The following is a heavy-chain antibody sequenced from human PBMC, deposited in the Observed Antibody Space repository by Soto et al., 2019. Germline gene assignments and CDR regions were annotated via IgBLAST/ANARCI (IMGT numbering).Heavy chain of an antibody. CDR3: ARDYTGYYDILTGYSLNWFDP. CDR2: IYYIGST. CDR1: GGSISSYY. V-gene: IGHV4-59*01. D-gene: IGHD3-9*01. J-gene: IGHJ5*02. Sequence: SETLSLTCTVSGGSISSYYLSWIRQPPGKGLEWIGYIYYIGSTNYNPSLKSRVTISVDTSKNQFSLKLSSVTAADTAVYYCARDYTGYYDILTGYSLNWFDPWGQGTLVTVSS.